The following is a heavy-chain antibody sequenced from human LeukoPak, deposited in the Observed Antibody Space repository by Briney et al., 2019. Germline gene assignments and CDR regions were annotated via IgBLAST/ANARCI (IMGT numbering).Heavy chain of an antibody. CDR1: GFTFSSYE. D-gene: IGHD6-25*01. J-gene: IGHJ4*02. CDR2: IAIGSSPV. V-gene: IGHV3-48*02. Sequence: GGSLRLSCAASGFTFSSYEMNWVRQAPGKGLEWVSYIAIGSSPVYYADSVKGRFTSSRDNAKNSLYLQMNSLRDEDTAVYYCARPAAAAAAFCDYWGQGTLVIVSS. CDR3: ARPAAAAAAFCDY.